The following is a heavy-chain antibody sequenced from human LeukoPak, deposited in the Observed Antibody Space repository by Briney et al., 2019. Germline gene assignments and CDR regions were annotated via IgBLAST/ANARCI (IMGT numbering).Heavy chain of an antibody. D-gene: IGHD3-10*01. CDR1: GFTFDDYA. J-gene: IGHJ3*02. Sequence: PGRSLRLSCAASGFTFDDYAMHWVRQAPGKGLEWVSGISWNSGSIGYADSVKGRFTISRDNAKNSLYLQMNSLRAEDTALYYCAKDIGQLLWFGELLYPPGFDIWGQGTMVTVSS. CDR3: AKDIGQLLWFGELLYPPGFDI. CDR2: ISWNSGSI. V-gene: IGHV3-9*01.